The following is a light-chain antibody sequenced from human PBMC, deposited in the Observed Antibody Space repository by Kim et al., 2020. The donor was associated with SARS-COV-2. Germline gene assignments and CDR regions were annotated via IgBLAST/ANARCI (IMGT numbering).Light chain of an antibody. CDR2: GNS. CDR1: SSDIMAGND. J-gene: IGLJ3*02. V-gene: IGLV1-40*01. CDR3: HSYDSSLTHWV. Sequence: SATIPFSGGSSDIMAGNDLHWYQQLPGSAPNLLIYGNSQRPSGVPDRFSGSNSGTSTSPAITGPQAEDEADYDCHSYDSSLTHWVFGGGTQLTVL.